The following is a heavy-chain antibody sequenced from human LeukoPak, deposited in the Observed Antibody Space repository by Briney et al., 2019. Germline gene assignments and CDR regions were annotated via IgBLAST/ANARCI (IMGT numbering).Heavy chain of an antibody. V-gene: IGHV4-34*01. CDR2: INHSGST. J-gene: IGHJ4*02. D-gene: IGHD4-17*01. CDR1: GGSFSGYY. Sequence: TSETLSLTCAVYGGSFSGYYWSWIRQPPGKGLEWIGEINHSGSTNYNPSLKSRVTISVDTSKNQFSLKLSSVTAADTAVYYCARSGDAYGDYSFDYWGQGTLVTVSS. CDR3: ARSGDAYGDYSFDY.